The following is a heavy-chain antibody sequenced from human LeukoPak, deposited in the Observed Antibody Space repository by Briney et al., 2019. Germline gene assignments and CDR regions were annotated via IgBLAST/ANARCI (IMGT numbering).Heavy chain of an antibody. CDR2: ISSNGSTI. D-gene: IGHD4-23*01. Sequence: PGGSLRLSRAASGFTFSSYEMNWVRQAPGKGLEWVSYISSNGSTIYYADSVKGRFTISRDNAKNSLYLQMNSLRAEDTAVYYCARAGDYGGSGFDYWGQGTLVNVSS. CDR3: ARAGDYGGSGFDY. CDR1: GFTFSSYE. V-gene: IGHV3-48*03. J-gene: IGHJ4*02.